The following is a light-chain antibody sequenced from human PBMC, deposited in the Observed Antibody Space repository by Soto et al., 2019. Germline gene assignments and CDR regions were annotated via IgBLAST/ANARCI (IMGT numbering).Light chain of an antibody. CDR1: SSDVGGFDS. V-gene: IGLV2-14*01. CDR2: EVT. CDR3: SSYTRSNTLV. Sequence: QSALTQPASVSGSPGQLITLSCTGTSSDVGGFDSVSWYQQHPGSAPKLMIYEVTNRPSGVSHRFSGSKSGNTASLTISGLQTEDEADYYCSSYTRSNTLVFGTGTKRTVL. J-gene: IGLJ1*01.